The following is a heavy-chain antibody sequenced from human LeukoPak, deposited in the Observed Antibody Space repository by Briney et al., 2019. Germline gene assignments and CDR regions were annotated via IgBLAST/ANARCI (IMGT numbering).Heavy chain of an antibody. CDR3: ARDIAPASEGYFQY. CDR1: GFTFSSYA. D-gene: IGHD6-13*01. J-gene: IGHJ1*01. Sequence: GGSLRLSCAASGFTFSSYAMSWVRQAPGKGLEWVSAISASGGTTQDADSVKGRFSISRDNSKNTLYLQMHSLRAEDTAIYYCARDIAPASEGYFQYWGQGTLVTVSS. CDR2: ISASGGTT. V-gene: IGHV3-23*01.